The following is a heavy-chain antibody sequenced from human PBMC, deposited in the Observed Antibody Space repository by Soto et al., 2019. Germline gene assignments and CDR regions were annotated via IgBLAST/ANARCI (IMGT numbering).Heavy chain of an antibody. Sequence: EVQLVESGGGLVQPGGSLRLSCAGSGFIFADDWMSWVRQAPGKGLEWVANINPGGGEIYYVDSVKGRFTISRDDAKNSLYLQMNNLRAEDTAVYYCTRDLDTSGSAPISEYWGQGTLVTVSS. CDR2: INPGGGEI. V-gene: IGHV3-7*03. CDR3: TRDLDTSGSAPISEY. CDR1: GFIFADDW. D-gene: IGHD3-22*01. J-gene: IGHJ4*02.